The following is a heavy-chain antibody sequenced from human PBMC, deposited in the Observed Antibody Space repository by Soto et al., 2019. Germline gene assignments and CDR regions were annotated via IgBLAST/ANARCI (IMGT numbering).Heavy chain of an antibody. CDR2: IRSKAYGGTT. CDR3: TRDSIVLDIVVVVAAKGMDV. CDR1: GFTFGDYA. Sequence: PGGSLRLSCTASGFTFGDYAMSWFRQAPGKGLEWVGFIRSKAYGGTTEYAASVKGRFTISRDDSKSIAYLQMNSLKTEDTAVYYCTRDSIVLDIVVVVAAKGMDVWGQWTTLTVS. V-gene: IGHV3-49*03. J-gene: IGHJ6*02. D-gene: IGHD2-15*01.